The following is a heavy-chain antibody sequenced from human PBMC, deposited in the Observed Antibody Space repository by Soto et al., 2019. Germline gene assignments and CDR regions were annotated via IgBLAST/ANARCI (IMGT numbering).Heavy chain of an antibody. CDR1: GGSLRGYC. J-gene: IGHJ6*02. D-gene: IGHD2-2*01. Sequence: SETLSLTCAVYGGSLRGYCWSWIRQPPGKGLEWIGEINHSGSTNYNPSLKSRVTISVDTSKNQFSLKLSSMTAADTAVYYCARGVYCSSTSCYWGMDVWGQGTTVTVSS. CDR3: ARGVYCSSTSCYWGMDV. V-gene: IGHV4-34*01. CDR2: INHSGST.